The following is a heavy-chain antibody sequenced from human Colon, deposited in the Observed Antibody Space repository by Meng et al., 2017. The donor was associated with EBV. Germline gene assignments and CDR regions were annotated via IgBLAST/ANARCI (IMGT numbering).Heavy chain of an antibody. J-gene: IGHJ4*02. CDR3: ARQYGDYEGPFDY. CDR2: IIPISGTA. CDR1: GGTFSNYA. V-gene: IGHV1-69*06. D-gene: IGHD4-17*01. Sequence: QLQLVQSGAEVXXXXXXVQXSCMASGGTFSNYAISWVRQAPGQGLEWMGGIIPISGTANHEQKFQGRVTIIADKSTSTVYMELSSLRSEDTAVYYCARQYGDYEGPFDYWGQGTLVTVSS.